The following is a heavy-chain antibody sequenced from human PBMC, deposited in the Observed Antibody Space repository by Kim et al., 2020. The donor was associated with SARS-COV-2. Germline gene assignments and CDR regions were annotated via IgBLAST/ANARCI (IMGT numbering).Heavy chain of an antibody. J-gene: IGHJ3*02. CDR3: TTEPYSSGWYGDAFDI. Sequence: GGSLRLSCAASGFTFSNAWMSWVRQAPGKGLEWVGRIKSKTDGGTTDYAAPVKGRFTISRDDSKNTLYLQMNSLKTEDTAVYYCTTEPYSSGWYGDAFDIWGQGTMVTVSS. CDR2: IKSKTDGGTT. CDR1: GFTFSNAW. V-gene: IGHV3-15*01. D-gene: IGHD6-19*01.